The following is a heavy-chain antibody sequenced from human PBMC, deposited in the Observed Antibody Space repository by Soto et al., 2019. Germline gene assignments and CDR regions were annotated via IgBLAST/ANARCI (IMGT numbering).Heavy chain of an antibody. CDR2: IYYSGST. D-gene: IGHD3-16*01. J-gene: IGHJ5*02. CDR3: ARGYGGPIGWFDP. Sequence: PSETLSLTCTVSGGSVSSNIYYWNWIRQPPGKGLEWIGYIYYSGSTNYNPSLKSRVTISVDTAKNQFSLKLSSVTAADTAVYYCARGYGGPIGWFDPWGQGTLVTVSS. V-gene: IGHV4-61*01. CDR1: GGSVSSNIYY.